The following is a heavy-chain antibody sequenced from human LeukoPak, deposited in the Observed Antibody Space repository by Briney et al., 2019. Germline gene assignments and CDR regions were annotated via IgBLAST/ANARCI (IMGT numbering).Heavy chain of an antibody. V-gene: IGHV4-39*01. J-gene: IGHJ6*03. D-gene: IGHD3-22*01. Sequence: SETLSLTCTVSGGSISSSSYYWGWLRQPPGKGLEWVGSIYDSGSTYYNPSLKSRVTISVDTSKNQFSLKLSSVTAADTAVYYCARSYDSSGYYPYYYYYMDVWGKGTTVTVSS. CDR1: GGSISSSSYY. CDR2: IYDSGST. CDR3: ARSYDSSGYYPYYYYYMDV.